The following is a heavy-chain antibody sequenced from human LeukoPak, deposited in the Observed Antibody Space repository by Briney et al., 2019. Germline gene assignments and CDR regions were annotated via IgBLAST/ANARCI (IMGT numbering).Heavy chain of an antibody. CDR1: GGSISSSSYY. D-gene: IGHD3-22*01. CDR2: IYYSGST. Sequence: KASETLSLTCTVSGGSISSSSYYWGWIRQPPGKGLEWIGSIYYSGSTYYNPSLKSRVTISVDTSKNQFFLKLTSVTAADTAVYYCATLGECYDRSGFYYNWGQGTLVTVSS. CDR3: ATLGECYDRSGFYYN. V-gene: IGHV4-39*07. J-gene: IGHJ4*02.